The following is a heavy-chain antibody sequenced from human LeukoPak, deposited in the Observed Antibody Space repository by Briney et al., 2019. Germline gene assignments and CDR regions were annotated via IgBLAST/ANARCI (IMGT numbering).Heavy chain of an antibody. CDR1: GGSISSGSYY. CDR3: ARSLPNKWLRGRNWFDP. V-gene: IGHV4-61*02. CDR2: IYTSGST. J-gene: IGHJ5*02. Sequence: PSETLSLTCTVSGGSISSGSYYWSWIRQPAGKGLEWIGRIYTSGSTNYNPSLKSRVTISVDTSKNQFSLKLSSVTAADTAVYYCARSLPNKWLRGRNWFDPWGQGTLVTVSS. D-gene: IGHD5-12*01.